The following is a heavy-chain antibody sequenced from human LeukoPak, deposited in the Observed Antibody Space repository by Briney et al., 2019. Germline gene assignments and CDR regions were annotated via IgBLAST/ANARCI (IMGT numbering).Heavy chain of an antibody. Sequence: RPSETLSLTCTVSGGSISSYYWSWIRQPAGKGLEWIGRIYTSGSTNYNPSLKSRVTISVDTSKNQFSLKLSSVTAADTAVYYCASLHTAMVRVDPWGQGTLVTVSS. D-gene: IGHD5-18*01. CDR3: ASLHTAMVRVDP. CDR1: GGSISSYY. V-gene: IGHV4-4*07. CDR2: IYTSGST. J-gene: IGHJ5*02.